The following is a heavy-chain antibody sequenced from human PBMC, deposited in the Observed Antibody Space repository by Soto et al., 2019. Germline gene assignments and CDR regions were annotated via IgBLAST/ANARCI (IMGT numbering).Heavy chain of an antibody. J-gene: IGHJ6*03. CDR1: GFTFSNAW. CDR3: TTDPSIHNYYYMDV. Sequence: GGSLRLSCAASGFTFSNAWMSWVRQAPGKGLEWVGRIKSKTDGGTTDYAAPVKGRFTISRDDSKNTLYLQMNSLKTEDTAVYYCTTDPSIHNYYYMDVWGKGTTVTVSS. CDR2: IKSKTDGGTT. V-gene: IGHV3-15*01.